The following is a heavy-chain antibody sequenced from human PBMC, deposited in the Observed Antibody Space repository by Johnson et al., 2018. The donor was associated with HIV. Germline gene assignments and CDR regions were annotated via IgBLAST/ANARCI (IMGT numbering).Heavy chain of an antibody. CDR3: AKALGGYAFDI. V-gene: IGHV3-23*04. J-gene: IGHJ3*02. Sequence: MQLVESGGGLVQSGGSLRLSCAASGFTVSSDYMNWVRQAPGKGLEWVSAISGSGGSTYYADSVKGRFTISRDNSKNTLYLQMNSLRAEDTAVYYCAKALGGYAFDIWGQGTMVTVSS. CDR1: GFTVSSDY. D-gene: IGHD3-3*01. CDR2: ISGSGGST.